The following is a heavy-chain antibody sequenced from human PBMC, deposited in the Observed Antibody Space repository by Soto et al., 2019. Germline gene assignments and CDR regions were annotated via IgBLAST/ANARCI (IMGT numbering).Heavy chain of an antibody. Sequence: QVQLVQSGAEVKKPGSSVKVSCKASGGTFSSYAISWVRQAPGQGLEWMGGIIPIFGTANYAQKFQGRVTITADESTRTAYMELSSLRSEDTAVYYCARDRGYGSGSYYPNWFDPWGQGTLVTVSS. CDR1: GGTFSSYA. J-gene: IGHJ5*02. CDR3: ARDRGYGSGSYYPNWFDP. CDR2: IIPIFGTA. V-gene: IGHV1-69*12. D-gene: IGHD3-10*01.